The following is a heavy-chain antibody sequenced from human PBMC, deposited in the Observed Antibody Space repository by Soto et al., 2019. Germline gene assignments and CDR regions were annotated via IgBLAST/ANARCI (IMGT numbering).Heavy chain of an antibody. Sequence: EVQLVESGGGLVQPGGSLRLSCAASGFTFSYYNMNWVRQAPGKGLEWVSYISVSSSTIYYADSVKGRFTISRDNAKNLLYLQMNSLRDEYTAVYYCARERSYDFWNGYQDFDYWGQGTLVTVSS. D-gene: IGHD3-3*01. CDR2: ISVSSSTI. V-gene: IGHV3-48*02. CDR3: ARERSYDFWNGYQDFDY. CDR1: GFTFSYYN. J-gene: IGHJ4*02.